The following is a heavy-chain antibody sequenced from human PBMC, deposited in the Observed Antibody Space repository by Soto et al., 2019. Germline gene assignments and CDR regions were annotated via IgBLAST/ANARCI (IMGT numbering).Heavy chain of an antibody. V-gene: IGHV3-23*01. J-gene: IGHJ4*02. CDR2: ISGSGGST. CDR3: AKVFEDILTGYYFDY. D-gene: IGHD3-9*01. CDR1: GFTFSSYA. Sequence: GGSLRLSCAASGFTFSSYAMSWVRQAPGKGLEWVSAISGSGGSTYYADSVKGRFTISRDNSKNTLYLQMNSLRAEDTAVYYCAKVFEDILTGYYFDYWGQGTLVTVSS.